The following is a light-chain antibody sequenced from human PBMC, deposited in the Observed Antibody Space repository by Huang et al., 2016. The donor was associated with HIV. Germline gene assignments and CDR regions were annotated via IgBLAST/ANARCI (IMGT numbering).Light chain of an antibody. Sequence: DIQMTQSPSSLSASVGDRVTITCRASQDMNKSLAWYQQKPGKAPKLLVYAASRLQSGFPSRFSGSGSGADYTLTISSLQPEDFATYHCQQYYATPYSFGQGTKLEI. J-gene: IGKJ2*03. CDR1: QDMNKS. CDR3: QQYYATPYS. CDR2: AAS. V-gene: IGKV1-NL1*01.